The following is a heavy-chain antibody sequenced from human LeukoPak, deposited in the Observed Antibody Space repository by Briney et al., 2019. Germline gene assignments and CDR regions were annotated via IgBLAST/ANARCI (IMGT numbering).Heavy chain of an antibody. D-gene: IGHD2-15*01. CDR3: ARDGIYCSGGSCYRWFDP. CDR1: GYTFTSYA. Sequence: ASVKVSCKASGYTFTSYAMHWVRQAPGQRLEWMGWINAGNGNTKYSQEFQGRVTITRDTSASTAYMELSSLRSEDMAVYYCARDGIYCSGGSCYRWFDPWGQGTLVTVSS. J-gene: IGHJ5*02. V-gene: IGHV1-3*03. CDR2: INAGNGNT.